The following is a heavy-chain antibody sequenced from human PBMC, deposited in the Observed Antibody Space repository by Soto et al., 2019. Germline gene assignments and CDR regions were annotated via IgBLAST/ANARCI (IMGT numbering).Heavy chain of an antibody. CDR3: VKDPESSSRFYAMFF. V-gene: IGHV3-64D*06. J-gene: IGHJ6*02. CDR2: ISSNGGST. D-gene: IGHD6-13*01. CDR1: GFTLSSYA. Sequence: GGSLRLSCSASGFTLSSYAMHWVRQAPGKGLEYVSAISSNGGSTYYADSVKGRFTISRDNSKNTLYLQMSSLRAEDTAVYYCVKDPESSSRFYAMFFCDPGTSVTVSS.